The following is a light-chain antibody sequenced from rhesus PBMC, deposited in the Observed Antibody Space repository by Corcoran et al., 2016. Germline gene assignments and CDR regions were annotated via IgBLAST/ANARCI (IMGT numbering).Light chain of an antibody. J-gene: IGKJ4*01. Sequence: DIQMTQSPSSLSASVGDTVTITCRASQSISSLLAWYPQKPGKAPELLIYSASTLQSGVPSRFSGSGSGTDFTLTISSLQPEDCVTLYCQQYDIPPLTFGGGTKVEIK. CDR1: QSISSL. CDR3: QQYDIPPLT. CDR2: SAS. V-gene: IGKV1-22*01.